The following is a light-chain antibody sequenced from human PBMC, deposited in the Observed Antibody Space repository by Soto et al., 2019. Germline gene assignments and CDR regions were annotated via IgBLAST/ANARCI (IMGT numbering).Light chain of an antibody. V-gene: IGLV1-44*01. Sequence: QSVLTQPPSASGTPGQRVTLSCSGSRSNIGSNTVNWYQQLPGTAPKLLIYSNNQRPSGVPDRFSGSKSGTSASLAISGLQSEDEADYSCAAWDDSLNGLFGGGTKVTVL. J-gene: IGLJ2*01. CDR3: AAWDDSLNGL. CDR1: RSNIGSNT. CDR2: SNN.